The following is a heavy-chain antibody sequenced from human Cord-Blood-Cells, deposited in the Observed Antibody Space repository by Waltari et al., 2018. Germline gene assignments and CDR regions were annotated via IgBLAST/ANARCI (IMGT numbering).Heavy chain of an antibody. V-gene: IGHV1-69*01. J-gene: IGHJ4*02. CDR1: EGHFSAYA. CDR3: ARDQPGEYYFDY. CDR2: IIPIFGTA. Sequence: QVQLVQSGAEVRKPGSSVKVSCKACEGHFSAYAISWVRQAPGQGLEWMGGIIPIFGTANYAQKFQGRVTITADESTSTAYMELSSLRSEDTAVYYCARDQPGEYYFDYWGQGTLVTVSS. D-gene: IGHD3-16*01.